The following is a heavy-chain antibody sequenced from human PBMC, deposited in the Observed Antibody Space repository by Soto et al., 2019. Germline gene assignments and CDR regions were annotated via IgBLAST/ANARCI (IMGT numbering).Heavy chain of an antibody. J-gene: IGHJ4*02. CDR1: GFTFSSYD. CDR2: IGTAGDT. V-gene: IGHV3-13*01. CDR3: ARVKRNSGYDPAFDY. D-gene: IGHD5-12*01. Sequence: VQLVESGGGLVQPGGSLRLSCAASGFTFSSYDMHWVRQATGKGLEWVSAIGTAGDTYYPGSVKGRFTISRENAKNSLYLQMNSLRAGDTAVYYCARVKRNSGYDPAFDYWGQGTLVTVSS.